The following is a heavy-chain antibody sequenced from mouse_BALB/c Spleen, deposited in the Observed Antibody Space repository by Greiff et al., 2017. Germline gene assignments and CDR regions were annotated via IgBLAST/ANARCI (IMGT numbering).Heavy chain of an antibody. D-gene: IGHD2-1*01. J-gene: IGHJ4*01. CDR3: ARHATSAMDY. CDR1: GFAFSSYD. CDR2: ISSGGGST. V-gene: IGHV5-12-1*01. Sequence: EVQGVESGGGLVKPGGSLKLSCAASGFAFSSYDMSWVRQTPEKRLEWVAYISSGGGSTYYPDTVKGRFTISRDNAKNTLYLQMSSLKSEDTAMYYCARHATSAMDYWGQGTSVTVSS.